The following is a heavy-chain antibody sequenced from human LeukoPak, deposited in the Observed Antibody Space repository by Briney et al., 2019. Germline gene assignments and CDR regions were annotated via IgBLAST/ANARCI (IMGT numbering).Heavy chain of an antibody. CDR2: IYYSGST. V-gene: IGHV4-61*08. D-gene: IGHD6-13*01. CDR3: ARTNLYSSSWYFDY. CDR1: GGSISSGDYY. J-gene: IGHJ4*02. Sequence: SETLSLTCTVSGGSISSGDYYWSWIRQPPGKGLEWIGYIYYSGSTNYNPSLKSRVTISVDTSKNQLSLKLSSVTAADTAVYYCARTNLYSSSWYFDYWGQGTLVTVSS.